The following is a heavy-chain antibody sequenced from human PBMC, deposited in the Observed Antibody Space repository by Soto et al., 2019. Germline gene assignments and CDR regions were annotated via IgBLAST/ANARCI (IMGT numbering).Heavy chain of an antibody. V-gene: IGHV4-59*01. CDR1: GDSSSTYY. D-gene: IGHD2-15*01. J-gene: IGHJ5*02. CDR2: INYSGRS. Sequence: QVQLQESGPGLVKSSETLSLTCSVSGDSSSTYYWGWIRQPPGKGLEWIGYINYSGRSNHNPSLKSRLSISVDASKNQVSLKLTSVTAADTAVYYCARSYWADSVSCNWFDPWGQGTLVVVSS. CDR3: ARSYWADSVSCNWFDP.